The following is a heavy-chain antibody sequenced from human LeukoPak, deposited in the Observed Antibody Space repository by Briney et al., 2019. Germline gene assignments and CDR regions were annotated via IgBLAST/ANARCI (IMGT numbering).Heavy chain of an antibody. CDR2: IYHSGST. J-gene: IGHJ3*02. D-gene: IGHD5-18*01. CDR1: GYSISSGYY. V-gene: IGHV4-38-2*02. Sequence: PSETLSLTCAVSGYSISSGYYWGWIRQPPGKGLEWIGSIYHSGSTYYNPSLKRRVTISVDSAKNQFSLKLSSVTAADTAVYYCARDSWIQLPSRGFDAFDIWGQGTMVTVSS. CDR3: ARDSWIQLPSRGFDAFDI.